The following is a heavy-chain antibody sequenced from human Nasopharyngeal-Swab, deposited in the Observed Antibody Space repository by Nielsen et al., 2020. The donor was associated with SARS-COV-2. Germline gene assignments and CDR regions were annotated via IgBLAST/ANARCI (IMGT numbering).Heavy chain of an antibody. D-gene: IGHD6-13*01. Sequence: GESLKISCAASGFTFSKFYMSWVRQAAGKGLEWVANIKQDGSGSYYVDSVKGRFIISRDDANNSLYLQMNSLRAGDTGVYYCARGGSSFPFDYWGPGTLVTVSS. CDR1: GFTFSKFY. V-gene: IGHV3-7*01. CDR2: IKQDGSGS. J-gene: IGHJ4*02. CDR3: ARGGSSFPFDY.